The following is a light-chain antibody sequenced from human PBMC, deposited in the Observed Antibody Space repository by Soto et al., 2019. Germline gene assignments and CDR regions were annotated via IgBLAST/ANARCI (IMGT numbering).Light chain of an antibody. V-gene: IGLV1-40*01. CDR1: SSNIGAGYD. CDR3: QSYDSSLSGWV. Sequence: QSVLTQPPSVSGAPGQRVTISCTESSSNIGAGYDAHWYQQLPGTAPKLLIYGNSNRPSGVPDRFSGSKSGTSASLAITGLQAEDEADYYCQSYDSSLSGWVFGGGTKVTVL. J-gene: IGLJ3*02. CDR2: GNS.